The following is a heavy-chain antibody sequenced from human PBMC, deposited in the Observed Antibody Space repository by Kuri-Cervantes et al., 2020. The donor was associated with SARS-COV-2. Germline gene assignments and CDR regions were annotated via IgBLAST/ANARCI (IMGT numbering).Heavy chain of an antibody. CDR3: AREGYSSSSGRFDY. Sequence: ASVKVSCKASGHTFTGYYMHWVRQAPGQGLEWMGWINPNSGGTNYAQKFQGRVTMTRDTSISTAYMELSRLRSDGTAVYYCAREGYSSSSGRFDYWGQGTLVTVSS. J-gene: IGHJ4*02. CDR2: INPNSGGT. D-gene: IGHD6-6*01. CDR1: GHTFTGYY. V-gene: IGHV1-2*02.